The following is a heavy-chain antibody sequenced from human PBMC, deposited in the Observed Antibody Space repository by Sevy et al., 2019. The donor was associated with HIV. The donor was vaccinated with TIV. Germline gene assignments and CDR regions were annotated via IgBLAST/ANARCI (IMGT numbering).Heavy chain of an antibody. V-gene: IGHV4-4*07. CDR3: AREPGIAVAGFARRSYYFDY. CDR2: IYTSGRT. CDR1: GGSISSYY. J-gene: IGHJ4*02. D-gene: IGHD6-19*01. Sequence: SETLSLTCTVSGGSISSYYWSWIRQPAGKGLEWIGRIYTSGRTNYNPSLKSRVTMSVDTSKNQFSLKLSSVTAADTAVYYCAREPGIAVAGFARRSYYFDYWGQGTLVTVSS.